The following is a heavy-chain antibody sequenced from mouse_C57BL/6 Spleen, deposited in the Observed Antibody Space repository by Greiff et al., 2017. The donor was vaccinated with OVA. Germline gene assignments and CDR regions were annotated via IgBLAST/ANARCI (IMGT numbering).Heavy chain of an antibody. Sequence: VQLQQSGPELVKPGASVKMSCKASGYTFTDYNMHWVKQSHGKSLEWIGYINPNNGGTSYNQKFKGKATLTVNKSSSTAYMELRSLTSEDSAVYYCAREENLKRYFDVWGTGTTVTVSS. CDR1: GYTFTDYN. CDR2: INPNNGGT. J-gene: IGHJ1*03. CDR3: AREENLKRYFDV. V-gene: IGHV1-22*01.